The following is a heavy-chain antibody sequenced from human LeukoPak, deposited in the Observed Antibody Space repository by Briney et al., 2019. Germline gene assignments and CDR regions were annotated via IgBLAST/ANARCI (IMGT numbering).Heavy chain of an antibody. CDR3: ARYGDGLPCDFDN. V-gene: IGHV3-11*04. Sequence: GGSLRLSCAASEFTFSDYYMSWIRQAPGKGLAWVSYISSTSSTKYYADSVKGRFTISRDNAKNSLYLQMNSLRAEDTAMYYCARYGDGLPCDFDNWGQGTLVTVSS. CDR2: ISSTSSTK. D-gene: IGHD5-18*01. CDR1: EFTFSDYY. J-gene: IGHJ4*02.